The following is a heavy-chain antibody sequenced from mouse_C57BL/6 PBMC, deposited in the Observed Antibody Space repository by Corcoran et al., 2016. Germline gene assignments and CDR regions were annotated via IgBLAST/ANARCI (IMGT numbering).Heavy chain of an antibody. Sequence: QIQLVQSGPELKKPGETVKISCKASGYTFTTYGMSWVKQAPGKGLKWMGWINTYSGVPTYADDFKGRFAFSLETSASTAYLQINNLKNEDTATYFCARWGITMVVATRYFDVWGTGTTVTVSS. CDR2: INTYSGVP. CDR3: ARWGITMVVATRYFDV. CDR1: GYTFTTYG. V-gene: IGHV9-3*01. D-gene: IGHD1-1*01. J-gene: IGHJ1*03.